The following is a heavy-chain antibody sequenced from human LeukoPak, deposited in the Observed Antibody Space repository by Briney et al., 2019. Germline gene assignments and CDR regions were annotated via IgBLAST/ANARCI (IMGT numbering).Heavy chain of an antibody. CDR3: ARRGEGIAAAGLLYYFDY. CDR2: INPSGGST. D-gene: IGHD6-13*01. V-gene: IGHV1-46*01. J-gene: IGHJ4*02. Sequence: ASVKVSCKASGYTFTGYYMHWVRQAPGQGLEWMGIINPSGGSTSYAQKFQGRVTMTRDTSTSTVYMELSSLRSEDTAVYYCARRGEGIAAAGLLYYFDYWGQGTLVTVSS. CDR1: GYTFTGYY.